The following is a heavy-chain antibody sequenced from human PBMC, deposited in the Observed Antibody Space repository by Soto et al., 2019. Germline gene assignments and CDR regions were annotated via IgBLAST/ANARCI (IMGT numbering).Heavy chain of an antibody. CDR1: GFRVSSSS. J-gene: IGHJ5*01. Sequence: GGSLRLSCAASGFRVSSSSMSWVRQAPGKGLEWISGFSGTGITTYYADSVQGRFTISRDNSKNTLYMDMNSLRAEDTALYYCAKVRITGYSVFHSWGQGTLVTVSS. D-gene: IGHD3-16*01. CDR2: FSGTGITT. V-gene: IGHV3-23*01. CDR3: AKVRITGYSVFHS.